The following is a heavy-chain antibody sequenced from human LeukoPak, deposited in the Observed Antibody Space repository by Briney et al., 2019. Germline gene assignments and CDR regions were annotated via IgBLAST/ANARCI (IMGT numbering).Heavy chain of an antibody. CDR3: ARGNWGSGNWYFDL. J-gene: IGHJ2*01. D-gene: IGHD7-27*01. CDR1: GGSISSGDYY. V-gene: IGHV4-30-4*01. Sequence: TSQTLSLTCTVSGGSISSGDYYWSWIRQSPGKGLEWIGYIYYRGDTYYNPSLKSRITISVDTSKNQFSLKLSSVTAADTAVYYCARGNWGSGNWYFDLWGRGTLVTVSS. CDR2: IYYRGDT.